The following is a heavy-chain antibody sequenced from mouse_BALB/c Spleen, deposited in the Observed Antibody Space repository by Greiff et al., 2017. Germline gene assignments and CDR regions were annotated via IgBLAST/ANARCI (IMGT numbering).Heavy chain of an antibody. Sequence: QVQLQQSGAELAKPGASVKMSCKASGYTFTSYWMHWVKQRPGQGLEWIGYINPSTGYTEYNQKFKDKATLTADKSSSTAYMQLSSLTSEDSAVYYCARYGNSRYFDVWGAGTTVTVSS. J-gene: IGHJ1*01. CDR1: GYTFTSYW. V-gene: IGHV1-7*01. CDR3: ARYGNSRYFDV. D-gene: IGHD2-1*01. CDR2: INPSTGYT.